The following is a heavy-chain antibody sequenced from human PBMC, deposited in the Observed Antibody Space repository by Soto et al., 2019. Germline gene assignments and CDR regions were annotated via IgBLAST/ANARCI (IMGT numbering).Heavy chain of an antibody. CDR2: ISHTGTT. CDR1: GGSISSYY. D-gene: IGHD5-12*01. V-gene: IGHV4-59*01. J-gene: IGHJ3*02. CDR3: ARGPPWMDACDI. Sequence: SETLSLTCTVSGGSISSYYWSWIRQSPGKGLEWVAYISHTGTTDYNPSLKSRLTISLDTSKNQFSLKLTSVTAADTAVYYCARGPPWMDACDIWGQETKFAVSS.